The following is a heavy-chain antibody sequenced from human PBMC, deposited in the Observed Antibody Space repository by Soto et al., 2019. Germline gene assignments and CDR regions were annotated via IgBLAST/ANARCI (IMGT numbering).Heavy chain of an antibody. J-gene: IGHJ4*02. CDR3: SRDVVVGAKALNY. V-gene: IGHV3-7*01. CDR2: IKEDGSEK. Sequence: ILSCAASGFTFSNYWMTLVRQAPGKGLEWVANIKEDGSEKHYVDSVKGRFTISRDNAKNSLYLQMNSLRVEDTAVYFCSRDVVVGAKALNYWGQGALVTVSS. D-gene: IGHD2-15*01. CDR1: GFTFSNYW.